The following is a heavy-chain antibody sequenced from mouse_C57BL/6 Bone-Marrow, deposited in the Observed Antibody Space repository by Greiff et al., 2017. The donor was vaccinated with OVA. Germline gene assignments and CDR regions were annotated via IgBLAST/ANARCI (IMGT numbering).Heavy chain of an antibody. CDR3: ARHSYGSSYHYYAMDY. V-gene: IGHV5-6*01. CDR1: GFTFSSYG. Sequence: EVQLQQSGGDLVKPGGSLKLSCAASGFTFSSYGMSWVRQTPDKRLEWVATISSGGSYTYYPDSVKGRFTISRDNAKNTLYLQMSSLKSEDTAMYYCARHSYGSSYHYYAMDYWGQGTSVTVSS. D-gene: IGHD1-1*01. CDR2: ISSGGSYT. J-gene: IGHJ4*01.